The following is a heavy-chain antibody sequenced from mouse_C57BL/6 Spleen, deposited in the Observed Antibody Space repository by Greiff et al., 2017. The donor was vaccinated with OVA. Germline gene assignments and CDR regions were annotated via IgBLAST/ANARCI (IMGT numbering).Heavy chain of an antibody. D-gene: IGHD1-1*01. CDR1: GFTFSDYG. J-gene: IGHJ1*03. Sequence: EVHLVESGGGLVKPGGSLKLSCAASGFTFSDYGMHWVRQAPEKGLEWVAYISSGSSTIYYADTVKGRFTISRDNAKNTLFLQMTSLRSEDTAMYYCARGTTGYFDVWGTGTTVTVSS. CDR3: ARGTTGYFDV. V-gene: IGHV5-17*01. CDR2: ISSGSSTI.